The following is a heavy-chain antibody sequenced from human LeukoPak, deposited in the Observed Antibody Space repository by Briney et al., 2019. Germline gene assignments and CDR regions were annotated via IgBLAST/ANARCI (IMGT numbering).Heavy chain of an antibody. CDR1: GGSISSSGYY. CDR3: ARTFIVVVPSPYYYYYYMDV. CDR2: IYYSGST. V-gene: IGHV4-39*07. D-gene: IGHD2-2*01. Sequence: SETLSLTCTVSGGSISSSGYYWGWIRQPPGKGLEWIGSIYYSGSTYYNPSLKSRVTISVDTSKKQFSLKLSSVTAADTAVYYCARTFIVVVPSPYYYYYYMDVWGKGTTVTVSS. J-gene: IGHJ6*03.